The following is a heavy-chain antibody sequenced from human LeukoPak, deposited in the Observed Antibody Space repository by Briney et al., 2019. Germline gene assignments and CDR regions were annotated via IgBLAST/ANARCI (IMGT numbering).Heavy chain of an antibody. V-gene: IGHV4-30-4*07. D-gene: IGHD6-13*01. Sequence: PSETLSLTCAVSGGSISSGGYSWSWIRQPPGKAMEFIAYIYYTGNTYFNPSLKSRVTISVDTSKNQFSLKLSSATAADTAVYYCARVLAAAGNNWFDPWGQGTLVTVSS. CDR2: IYYTGNT. J-gene: IGHJ5*02. CDR1: GGSISSGGYS. CDR3: ARVLAAAGNNWFDP.